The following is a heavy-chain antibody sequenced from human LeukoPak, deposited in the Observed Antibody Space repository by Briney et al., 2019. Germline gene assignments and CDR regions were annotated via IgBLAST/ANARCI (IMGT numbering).Heavy chain of an antibody. CDR2: ISSSSSII. J-gene: IGHJ4*02. CDR3: ARHLYGGDY. V-gene: IGHV3-48*03. CDR1: GFTFSSYE. Sequence: PGGSLRLSCAASGFTFSSYEMNWDRQAPGKGLEWVSYISSSSSIIYYADSVKGRFTISRDNAKNSLYLQMNSLRAEDTAVYYCARHLYGGDYWGQGTLVTVSS. D-gene: IGHD4-17*01.